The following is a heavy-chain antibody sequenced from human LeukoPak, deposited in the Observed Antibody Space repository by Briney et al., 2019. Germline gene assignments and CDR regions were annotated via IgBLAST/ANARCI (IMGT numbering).Heavy chain of an antibody. Sequence: SETLSLTCTVSGVSISSGDYYWSWIRQPPGKGLEWIGYIYYSGSTYYNPSLKSRVTISVDTSKNQFSLNLSSVTAADTAVYYCARGPTRGNSLDDWGQGALVTVSS. CDR2: IYYSGST. D-gene: IGHD4-23*01. V-gene: IGHV4-30-4*02. CDR3: ARGPTRGNSLDD. CDR1: GVSISSGDYY. J-gene: IGHJ4*02.